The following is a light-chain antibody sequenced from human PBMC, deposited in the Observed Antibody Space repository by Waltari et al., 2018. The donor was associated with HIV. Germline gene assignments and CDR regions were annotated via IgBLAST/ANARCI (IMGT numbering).Light chain of an antibody. V-gene: IGLV1-47*01. J-gene: IGLJ3*02. CDR2: KND. CDR3: AAWDNSLGAWL. CDR1: TPNIGSNY. Sequence: QSVLTQPPSASGTPGQTVTISCSGSTPNIGSNYVYWFQQFPGTAPGLLIYKNDQRPSVVTGRLSGFKSGTSASLAISWLRSEEEADCYCAAWDNSLGAWLFGGGAKRTVL.